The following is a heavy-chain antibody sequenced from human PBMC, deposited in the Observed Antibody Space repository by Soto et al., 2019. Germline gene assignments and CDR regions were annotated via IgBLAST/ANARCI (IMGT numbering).Heavy chain of an antibody. J-gene: IGHJ4*02. CDR3: ARHLGPSAGLWFGDPGFDY. V-gene: IGHV1-2*02. CDR1: GYTFTGYY. D-gene: IGHD3-10*01. CDR2: INPNSGGT. Sequence: ASVKVSCKASGYTFTGYYLHWVRQAPGQGLEWMGWINPNSGGTNYAQTFQGRVTMTRDTSISTAYMELSRLRSDDTAVYYCARHLGPSAGLWFGDPGFDYWGQGTLVTVSS.